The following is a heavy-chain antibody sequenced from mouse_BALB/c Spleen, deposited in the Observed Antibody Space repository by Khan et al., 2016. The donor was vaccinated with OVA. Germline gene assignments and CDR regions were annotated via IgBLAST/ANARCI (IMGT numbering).Heavy chain of an antibody. CDR3: ARPPITTIVATSYWFFDV. J-gene: IGHJ1*01. D-gene: IGHD1-1*01. CDR2: ISSGDSYT. CDR1: GFTFSGYA. Sequence: EVELVESGGDLVKPGGSLKLSCAASGFTFSGYALSWVRQTPEKRLEWVATISSGDSYTYYPDSVKGRFPISRDNVKNTLYLQMSSLRSEDTAMYYCARPPITTIVATSYWFFDVWGAGTTVTVSS. V-gene: IGHV5-9-3*01.